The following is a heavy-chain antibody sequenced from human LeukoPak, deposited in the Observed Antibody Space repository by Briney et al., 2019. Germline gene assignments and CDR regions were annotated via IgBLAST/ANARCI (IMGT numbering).Heavy chain of an antibody. J-gene: IGHJ4*02. V-gene: IGHV1-2*02. CDR2: INPNSGGT. CDR1: GYTFTGYY. Sequence: GASVKVSCKASGYTFTGYYMHWVRQAPGQGLEWMGWINPNSGGTNYAQEFQGRVTMTRDTSISTAYMELSRLRSDDTAVYYCARGPGGYYDSSGYSGALDYWGQGTLVTVSS. CDR3: ARGPGGYYDSSGYSGALDY. D-gene: IGHD3-22*01.